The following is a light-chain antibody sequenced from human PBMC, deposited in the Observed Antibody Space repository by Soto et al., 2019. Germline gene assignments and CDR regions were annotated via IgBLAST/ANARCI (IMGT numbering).Light chain of an antibody. J-gene: IGKJ1*01. Sequence: DIQMTQSPSSLSASVGDRVTITCRASQSISTYLNWYQQKPGKAPKLLIYDASNLDSGVPSRFSGSGSGTECSLTISNLQPDDCATYYCQQYENYWTFGQGTKVDI. CDR3: QQYENYWT. CDR1: QSISTY. CDR2: DAS. V-gene: IGKV1-5*01.